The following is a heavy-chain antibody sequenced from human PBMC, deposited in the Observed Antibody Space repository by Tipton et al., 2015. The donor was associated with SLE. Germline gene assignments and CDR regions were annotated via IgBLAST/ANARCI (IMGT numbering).Heavy chain of an antibody. CDR1: GGFITTRSYY. D-gene: IGHD5-18*01. CDR3: ARTAGRSVKLWYFDL. Sequence: TLSLTCIVSGGFITTRSYYWGWIRQPPGKGLEWIASISYSGATYYNPSLKSRVTMSIDTSKNQFSLKLSSVTDVDTAVYYCARTAGRSVKLWYFDLWGRGTLVTVSS. V-gene: IGHV4-39*07. CDR2: ISYSGAT. J-gene: IGHJ2*01.